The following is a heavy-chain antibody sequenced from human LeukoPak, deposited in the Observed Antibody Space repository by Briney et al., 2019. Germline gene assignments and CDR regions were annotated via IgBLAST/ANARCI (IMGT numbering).Heavy chain of an antibody. J-gene: IGHJ6*03. CDR3: AKISGGYSYGLMYYYYMDV. CDR2: IRYDGSNK. CDR1: GFTSSSYG. D-gene: IGHD5-18*01. Sequence: VGSLRLSCAASGFTSSSYGMHSVRQSPGHGLECVAFIRYDGSNKYYADTVKGRFTISRDNSKNTLYLQMNSMRAEDTAVYYCAKISGGYSYGLMYYYYMDVWVKGTTVTISS. V-gene: IGHV3-30*02.